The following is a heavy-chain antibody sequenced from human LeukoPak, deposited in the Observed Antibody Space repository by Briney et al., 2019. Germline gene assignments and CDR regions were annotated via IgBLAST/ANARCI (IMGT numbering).Heavy chain of an antibody. CDR2: TQYDGRYK. CDR3: ALDGSGGNSVQIDY. V-gene: IGHV3-30*04. CDR1: GFTFSSYA. D-gene: IGHD4-23*01. J-gene: IGHJ4*02. Sequence: PGGSLRLSCAASGFTFSSYAMHWVRQAPGKGLEWVAFTQYDGRYKYYADSVKGRFTISRDNSKNTLYLQMSSLRAEDTAIYYCALDGSGGNSVQIDYWGQGTLVTVSS.